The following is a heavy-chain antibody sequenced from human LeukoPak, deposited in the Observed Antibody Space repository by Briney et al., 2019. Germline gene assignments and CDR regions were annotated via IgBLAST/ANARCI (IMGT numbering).Heavy chain of an antibody. V-gene: IGHV1-8*01. D-gene: IGHD6-19*01. CDR3: ARAFRIAVAGTPFHYYFDY. CDR1: GYTFTSYD. CDR2: MNPNSGNT. J-gene: IGHJ4*02. Sequence: ASVKVSCKASGYTFTSYDINWVRQATGQGLEWMGWMNPNSGNTGYAQKFQGRVTMTRNTSISTAYMELSSLRSEDTAVYYCARAFRIAVAGTPFHYYFDYWGQGTLVTVSS.